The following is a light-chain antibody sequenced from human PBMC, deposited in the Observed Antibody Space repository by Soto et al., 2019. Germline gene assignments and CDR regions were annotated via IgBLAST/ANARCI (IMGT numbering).Light chain of an antibody. CDR2: NNN. Sequence: QFVLTQPPSASGTPGQRITISCSGRTSNIGSNIVSWYHHLPGAAPKLLIYNNNQRPSGVPDRFFASKSGTSASLAISGLQPEDESHYYCAAWDDDLNGLVFGGGTKVTVL. CDR1: TSNIGSNI. J-gene: IGLJ3*02. V-gene: IGLV1-44*01. CDR3: AAWDDDLNGLV.